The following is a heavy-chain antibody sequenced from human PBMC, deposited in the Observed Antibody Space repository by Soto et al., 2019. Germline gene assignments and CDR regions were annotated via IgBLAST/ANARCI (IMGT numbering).Heavy chain of an antibody. CDR3: AREGVAATGTWWFDP. J-gene: IGHJ5*02. V-gene: IGHV4-4*07. CDR1: CGSSISYH. Sequence: SETLSLTCTVSCGSSISYHWSWIRQPAGKGLEWIGRLYTNGSTNYNPSLKSRVTMSVDTSKNQFSLKVSSVTAADTAVYYCAREGVAATGTWWFDPWGQGTLVTVSS. D-gene: IGHD6-13*01. CDR2: LYTNGST.